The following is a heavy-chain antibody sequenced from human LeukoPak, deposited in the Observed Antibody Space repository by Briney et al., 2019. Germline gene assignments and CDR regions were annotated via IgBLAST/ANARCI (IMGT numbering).Heavy chain of an antibody. CDR2: IIPILGIA. CDR3: ARDRGYSYGASY. CDR1: GGTFSSYA. J-gene: IGHJ4*02. V-gene: IGHV1-69*04. Sequence: ASVKVSCKASGGTFSSYAISWVRQAPGQGLEWMGRIIPILGIANYAQRFQGRVTITADKSTSTAYMELSSLRSEDTAVYYCARDRGYSYGASYWGQGTLVTVSS. D-gene: IGHD5-18*01.